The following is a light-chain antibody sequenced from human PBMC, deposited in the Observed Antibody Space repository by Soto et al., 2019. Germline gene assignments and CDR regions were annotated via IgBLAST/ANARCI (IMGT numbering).Light chain of an antibody. V-gene: IGLV2-14*02. J-gene: IGLJ1*01. CDR1: SNDVGTYNL. CDR3: SSYTAGGTI. Sequence: QSVLTQPASVSGSPGQSITISCTGISNDVGTYNLVSWYQHHPGKAPKLMISEVSNRPSGVSNRFSGSKSGNTASLTISGLQAEDEADYYCSSYTAGGTIFGTGTKLTVL. CDR2: EVS.